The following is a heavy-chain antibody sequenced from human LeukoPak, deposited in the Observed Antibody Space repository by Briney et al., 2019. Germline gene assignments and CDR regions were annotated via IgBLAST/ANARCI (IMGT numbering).Heavy chain of an antibody. CDR2: INPNSGGT. CDR1: GYTFTGYY. J-gene: IGHJ4*02. D-gene: IGHD3-3*01. V-gene: IGHV1-2*02. Sequence: GASVKVSCKASGYTFTGYYMHWVRQAPGQGLEWMGWINPNSGGTNYAQKFQGRVTMTRDTSISTAYMELSRLRSDDTAVYYCARVFDDFWSGYEYYFDYWGQGTLVTVSS. CDR3: ARVFDDFWSGYEYYFDY.